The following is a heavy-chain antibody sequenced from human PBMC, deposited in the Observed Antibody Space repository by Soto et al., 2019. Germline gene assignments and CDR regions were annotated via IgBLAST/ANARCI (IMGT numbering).Heavy chain of an antibody. CDR1: GYTFTSYY. D-gene: IGHD3-22*01. Sequence: EASVKVSCKASGYTFTSYYMHWVRQAPGQGLEWMGIINPSGGSTSYAQKFQGRVTMTRDTSTSTVYMELSSLRSEDTAVYYCASTYYYDSSGYLGNAFDISGQGTMVTVSS. CDR2: INPSGGST. CDR3: ASTYYYDSSGYLGNAFDI. J-gene: IGHJ3*02. V-gene: IGHV1-46*01.